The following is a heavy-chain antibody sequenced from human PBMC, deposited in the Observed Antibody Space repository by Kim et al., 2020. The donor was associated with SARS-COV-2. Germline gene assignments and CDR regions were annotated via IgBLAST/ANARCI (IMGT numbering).Heavy chain of an antibody. CDR1: GYTFSDYA. Sequence: ASVKVSCKASGYTFSDYAISWVRQAPGQGLEWMGWISIYNGNTNYAQNLQGRVTMTTETSTNTAYLELRSLRSDDTAVYYCARDIIVEVAATPPFDIWGQ. J-gene: IGHJ3*02. V-gene: IGHV1-18*01. CDR2: ISIYNGNT. CDR3: ARDIIVEVAATPPFDI. D-gene: IGHD2-15*01.